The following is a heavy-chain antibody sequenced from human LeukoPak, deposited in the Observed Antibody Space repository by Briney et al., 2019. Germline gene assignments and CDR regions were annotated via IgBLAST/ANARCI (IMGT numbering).Heavy chain of an antibody. CDR1: GFTFSSYT. J-gene: IGHJ4*02. D-gene: IGHD2-15*01. CDR3: ARASFCSGGLCYYYY. V-gene: IGHV3-23*01. CDR2: ISGSGSST. Sequence: GGSLRLSRAASGFTFSSYTMTWVRQAPGKGLEWVSTISGSGSSTYYADSVKGRSTISRDNSKNTLYLQMNSLRAEDTAVYYCARASFCSGGLCYYYYWGQGTLVTVAS.